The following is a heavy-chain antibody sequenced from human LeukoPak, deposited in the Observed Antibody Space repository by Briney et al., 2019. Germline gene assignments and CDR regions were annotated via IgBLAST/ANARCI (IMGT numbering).Heavy chain of an antibody. J-gene: IGHJ4*02. CDR3: ARDRGPYSSTSPIGVFDY. V-gene: IGHV3-11*04. CDR2: ISGSGGTI. Sequence: GGSLRLSCAASGFTFSDYYMNWIRQAPGKGLECVSYISGSGGTIYYADSVKGRFTISRDNAKNSLYLQMNSLRAEDTAVYYCARDRGPYSSTSPIGVFDYWGQGTLVTVSS. D-gene: IGHD2-2*01. CDR1: GFTFSDYY.